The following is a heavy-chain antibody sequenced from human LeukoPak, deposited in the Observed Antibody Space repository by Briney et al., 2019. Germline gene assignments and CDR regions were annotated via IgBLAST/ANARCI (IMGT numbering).Heavy chain of an antibody. J-gene: IGHJ6*03. D-gene: IGHD4-17*01. CDR2: IYTSGST. CDR3: ARGSKTIYGDYVHYYYYMDV. V-gene: IGHV4-61*02. Sequence: SQTLSLTCTVSGGSISSGSYYWSWIRQPAGKGLEWIGRIYTSGSTNYNPSLKSRVTISVDTSKNQFSLKLSSVTAADTAVYYCARGSKTIYGDYVHYYYYMDVWGKGTTVTISS. CDR1: GGSISSGSYY.